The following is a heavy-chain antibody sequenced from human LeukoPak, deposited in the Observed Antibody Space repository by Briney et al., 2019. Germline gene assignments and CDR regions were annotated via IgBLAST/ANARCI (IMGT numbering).Heavy chain of an antibody. D-gene: IGHD2-2*02. CDR3: ARLAIRPYNWFDP. CDR2: IYYSGST. V-gene: IGHV4-59*08. J-gene: IGHJ5*02. Sequence: SETLSLTCTVSGGSISSYYWSWIRQPPGKGLEWIGYIYYSGSTNYNPSLKSRVIISVDTSKNQFSLKLSSVTAADTAVYYCARLAIRPYNWFDPWGQGTLVTVSS. CDR1: GGSISSYY.